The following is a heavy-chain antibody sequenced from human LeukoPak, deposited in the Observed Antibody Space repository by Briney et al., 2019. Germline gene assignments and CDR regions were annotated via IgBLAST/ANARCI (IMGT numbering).Heavy chain of an antibody. CDR3: AREIEYSSSSPWFDP. CDR2: IYPGDSDA. Sequence: GESLKISCKGSGYSFTSYWIGWVRQMPGKGLEWMGSIYPGDSDARYSPSFHGQVIMSVDKSISTAYLQLSTLKASDSGMYYCAREIEYSSSSPWFDPWGQGTLVTVSS. CDR1: GYSFTSYW. D-gene: IGHD6-6*01. J-gene: IGHJ5*02. V-gene: IGHV5-51*01.